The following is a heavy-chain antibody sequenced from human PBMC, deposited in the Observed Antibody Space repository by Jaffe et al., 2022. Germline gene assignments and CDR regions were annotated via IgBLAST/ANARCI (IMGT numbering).Heavy chain of an antibody. D-gene: IGHD2-2*01. V-gene: IGHV3-74*01. CDR3: ARVPRKAVVPAALSHRGDAFDI. Sequence: EVQLVESGGGLVQPGGSLRLSCAASGFTFSSYWMHWVRQAPGKGLVWVSRINSDGSSTSYADSVKGRFTISRDNAKNTLYLQMNSLRAEDTAVYYCARVPRKAVVPAALSHRGDAFDIWGQGTMVTVSS. CDR2: INSDGSST. CDR1: GFTFSSYW. J-gene: IGHJ3*02.